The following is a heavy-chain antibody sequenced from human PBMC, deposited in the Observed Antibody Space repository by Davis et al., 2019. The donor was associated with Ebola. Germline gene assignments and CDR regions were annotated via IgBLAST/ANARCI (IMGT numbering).Heavy chain of an antibody. Sequence: ASVKVSCKASGYIFSIYGISWVRQAPGQGLEWMGWISAYNGNTNYAQKLQGRVTMTTDTSTSTAYMELRSMRDDDTAVYYCAREVGAHWVYYYGMDVWGQGTTVTVSS. CDR3: AREVGAHWVYYYGMDV. J-gene: IGHJ6*02. V-gene: IGHV1-18*01. CDR1: GYIFSIYG. CDR2: ISAYNGNT. D-gene: IGHD1-26*01.